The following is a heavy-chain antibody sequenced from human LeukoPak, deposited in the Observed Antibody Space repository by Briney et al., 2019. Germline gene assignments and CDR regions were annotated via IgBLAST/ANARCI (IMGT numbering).Heavy chain of an antibody. V-gene: IGHV3-23*01. Sequence: GGSLRLSCAASGFTFSSYGMSWVRQAPGKGLEWVSAISGSGGSTYYADSVKGRFTISRDNSKNTLYLQMNSLRAEDAAVYYCAKEGGYSSGWYVPIDYWGQGTLVTVSS. CDR1: GFTFSSYG. J-gene: IGHJ4*02. CDR3: AKEGGYSSGWYVPIDY. CDR2: ISGSGGST. D-gene: IGHD6-19*01.